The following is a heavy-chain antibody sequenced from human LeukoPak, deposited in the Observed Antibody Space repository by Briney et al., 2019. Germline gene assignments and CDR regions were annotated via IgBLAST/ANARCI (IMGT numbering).Heavy chain of an antibody. CDR3: ARDPHYDFWSGYYSY. Sequence: GASVKVSCKASGYSFTRYGFNWVRQAPGQGLEWMGIINPSGGSTSYAQKFQGRVTMTRDTSTSTVYMELSSLRSEDTAVYYCARDPHYDFWSGYYSYWGQGTLVTVSS. J-gene: IGHJ4*02. V-gene: IGHV1-46*01. CDR2: INPSGGST. CDR1: GYSFTRYG. D-gene: IGHD3-3*01.